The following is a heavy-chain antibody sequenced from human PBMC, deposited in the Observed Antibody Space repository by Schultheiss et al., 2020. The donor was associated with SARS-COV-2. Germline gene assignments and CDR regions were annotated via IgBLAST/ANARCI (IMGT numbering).Heavy chain of an antibody. Sequence: SQTLSLTCAVYGGSFSGFYWSWIRQPPGKGLEWIGEINHSGSTNYNPSLKSRVTISVDTSKNQFSLKLSSVTAADTAVYYCARTAAGDFWSVAQNYWYFDLWGRGTLVTVSS. CDR1: GGSFSGFY. J-gene: IGHJ2*01. V-gene: IGHV4-34*01. D-gene: IGHD3-3*01. CDR3: ARTAAGDFWSVAQNYWYFDL. CDR2: INHSGST.